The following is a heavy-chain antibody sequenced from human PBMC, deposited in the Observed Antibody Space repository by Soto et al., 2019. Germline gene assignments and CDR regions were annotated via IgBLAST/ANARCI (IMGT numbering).Heavy chain of an antibody. CDR3: ARSSSSTSFDY. Sequence: GESLKISCKVSGYSFTTYWTAWVRQMPGKGLEWMGIIYPGDSDTKYSPSFQGQVTVSADTSISTASLQWSSLKASDTAMYYCARSSSSTSFDYWGQGTLVTVSS. CDR2: IYPGDSDT. D-gene: IGHD2-2*01. V-gene: IGHV5-51*01. J-gene: IGHJ4*02. CDR1: GYSFTTYW.